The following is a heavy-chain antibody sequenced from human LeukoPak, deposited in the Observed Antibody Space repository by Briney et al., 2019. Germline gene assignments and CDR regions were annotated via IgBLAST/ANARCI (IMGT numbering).Heavy chain of an antibody. Sequence: GGSLRLSCAASGFTFSRHWMNWVRQAPGKGLEWVANIKQGGGERNYVDSVKGRFTVSRDDAKSSLYLQMNSLRAEDTAVYYCAREAFRSSWKKFDYWGQGTLVTVSS. CDR2: IKQGGGER. CDR1: GFTFSRHW. V-gene: IGHV3-7*01. D-gene: IGHD6-13*01. CDR3: AREAFRSSWKKFDY. J-gene: IGHJ4*02.